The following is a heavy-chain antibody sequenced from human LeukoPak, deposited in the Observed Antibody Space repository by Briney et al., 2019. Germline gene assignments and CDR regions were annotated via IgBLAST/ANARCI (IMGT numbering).Heavy chain of an antibody. CDR3: ARGAYYYDSSGYYYGRYFDL. CDR1: GGSISSYY. Sequence: SETLSLTCTVSGGSISSYYWSWIRQPPGKGLEWIGYIHYSGSTNYNPSLKSRVTISVDTSKNQFSLKLSSVTAADTAVYYCARGAYYYDSSGYYYGRYFDLWGRGTLVTVSS. V-gene: IGHV4-59*01. CDR2: IHYSGST. J-gene: IGHJ2*01. D-gene: IGHD3-22*01.